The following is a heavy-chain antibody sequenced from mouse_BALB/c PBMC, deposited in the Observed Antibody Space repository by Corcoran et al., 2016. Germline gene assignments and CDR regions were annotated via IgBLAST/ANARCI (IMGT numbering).Heavy chain of an antibody. J-gene: IGHJ1*01. CDR2: INPSGGST. CDR1: GYTFTSYY. Sequence: QVQLVQSGAEVKMPGASVKVSCKASGYTFTSYYMHWVRQAPGQGLEWMGIINPSGGSTSYAQKFQGRVTMTRETSTSTGCMELSSLRSEDTAVYYCSRERGPARTTVPTRFDPWGQGTMVTVSS. V-gene: IGHV1-64*01. CDR3: SRERGPARTTVPTRFDP. D-gene: IGHD1-1*01.